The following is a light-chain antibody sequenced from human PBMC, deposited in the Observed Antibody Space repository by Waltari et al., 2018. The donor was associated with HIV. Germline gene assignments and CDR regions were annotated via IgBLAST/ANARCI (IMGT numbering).Light chain of an antibody. V-gene: IGLV2-23*01. CDR1: STNVGSYSL. CDR2: DDS. Sequence: QSALTQPASVSGSLGQSITISCTGASTNVGSYSLVSWYQNRPGQAPTLIIYDDSKRPLGIASRFAGSRSGNTASLTISGLQSEDEADYYCCSYGGDDTLVFGGGTKVTAL. J-gene: IGLJ3*02. CDR3: CSYGGDDTLV.